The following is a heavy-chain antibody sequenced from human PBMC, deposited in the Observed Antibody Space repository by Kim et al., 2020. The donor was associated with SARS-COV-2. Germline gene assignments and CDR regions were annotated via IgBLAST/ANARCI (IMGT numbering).Heavy chain of an antibody. V-gene: IGHV4-59*01. CDR3: AREDTAMVRFDY. Sequence: NRNPTRKRRVTQSVDTSKNRFPLKLSSETAADTAVYYCAREDTAMVRFDYWGQGTLVTVSS. J-gene: IGHJ4*02. D-gene: IGHD5-18*01.